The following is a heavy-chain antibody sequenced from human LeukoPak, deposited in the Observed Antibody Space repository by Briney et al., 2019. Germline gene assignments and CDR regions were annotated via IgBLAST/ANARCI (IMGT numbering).Heavy chain of an antibody. V-gene: IGHV3-53*01. CDR3: ASSSVAGATRPLDY. CDR2: IYSGGST. CDR1: GFTVSSNY. Sequence: GGSLRLSCAASGFTVSSNYMSWVRQAPGKGLEWVSVIYSGGSTYYADSVKGRFTISRDNSKNTLYLQMNSLRAEDTAVYYCASSSVAGATRPLDYWGQGTLVTVSS. J-gene: IGHJ4*02. D-gene: IGHD1-26*01.